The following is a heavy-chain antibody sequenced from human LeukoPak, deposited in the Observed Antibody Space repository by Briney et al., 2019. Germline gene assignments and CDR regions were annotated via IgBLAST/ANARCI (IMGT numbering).Heavy chain of an antibody. CDR2: IIPLFGTA. CDR3: ARDHALAVAGTQGT. J-gene: IGHJ4*02. CDR1: GGTFSSYA. V-gene: IGHV1-69*05. Sequence: SVKVSCKASGGTFSSYAISWVRQAPGQGVEWMGRIIPLFGTANYAHKFLGRVTITTDESTSTAYMELSSLRSEDTAVYYCARDHALAVAGTQGTWGQGTLVTVS. D-gene: IGHD6-19*01.